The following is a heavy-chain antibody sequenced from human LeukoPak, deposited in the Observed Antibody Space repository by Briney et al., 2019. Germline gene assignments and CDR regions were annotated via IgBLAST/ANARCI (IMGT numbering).Heavy chain of an antibody. CDR3: VSPRGFSYGYFDY. CDR2: IYYSKNT. D-gene: IGHD5-18*01. J-gene: IGHJ4*02. CDR1: GGSISSSSAY. V-gene: IGHV4-39*01. Sequence: KSSETLFLTCTVSGGSISSSSAYWGWIRQPPGKGLEWIGSIYYSKNTYYNPSLRSRVTISADTSKNQFSLTLGSVSATDTAVYYCVSPRGFSYGYFDYWGQGTLVTVSS.